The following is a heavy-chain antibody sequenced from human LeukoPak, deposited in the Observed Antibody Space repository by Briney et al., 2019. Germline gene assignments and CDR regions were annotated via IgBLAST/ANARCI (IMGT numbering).Heavy chain of an antibody. CDR3: ARGGLAPPDAFDI. CDR1: GFTFSSYA. Sequence: PGGSLRLSCAASGFTFSSYAMHWVRQAPGKGLEWVAVISYDGSNKYYADSVKGRFTISRDNSKNTLYLQMNSLRAEDTAVYYCARGGLAPPDAFDIWGQGTMVTVSS. V-gene: IGHV3-30-3*01. D-gene: IGHD1-14*01. CDR2: ISYDGSNK. J-gene: IGHJ3*02.